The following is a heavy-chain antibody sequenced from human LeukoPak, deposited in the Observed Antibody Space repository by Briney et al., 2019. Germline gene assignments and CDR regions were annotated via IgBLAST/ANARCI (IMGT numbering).Heavy chain of an antibody. CDR3: AREEGYCSSTTCSATFDY. J-gene: IGHJ4*02. Sequence: GASVKVSCKASGYTFTGYYMHWVRQAPGHGLEWMGWINPNSGGTNYAQKFQGRVTMTRDTSITTAYMELSRLRSDDTAVYYCAREEGYCSSTTCSATFDYWGQGTLVTVSS. V-gene: IGHV1-2*02. CDR1: GYTFTGYY. CDR2: INPNSGGT. D-gene: IGHD2-2*01.